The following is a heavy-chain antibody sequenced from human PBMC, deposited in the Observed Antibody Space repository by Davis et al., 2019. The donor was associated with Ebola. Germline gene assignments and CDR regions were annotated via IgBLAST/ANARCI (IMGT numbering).Heavy chain of an antibody. D-gene: IGHD5-24*01. Sequence: GGSLRLSCAASGFIFNSYSMNWVRQAPGKGLEWISYISGRSDTIYYADSVRGRFTVSRDNAKYSLFLQLNSLRDEDTAQYYCARDAEDGSGNWFFDFRGRGALVTVSS. J-gene: IGHJ2*01. V-gene: IGHV3-48*02. CDR2: ISGRSDTI. CDR3: ARDAEDGSGNWFFDF. CDR1: GFIFNSYS.